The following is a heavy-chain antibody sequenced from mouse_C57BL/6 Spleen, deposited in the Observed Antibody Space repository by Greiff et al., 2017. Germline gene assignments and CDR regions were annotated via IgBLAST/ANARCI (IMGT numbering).Heavy chain of an antibody. V-gene: IGHV1-55*01. D-gene: IGHD2-14*01. CDR1: GYTFTSYW. Sequence: QVHVKQSGAELVKPGASVKMSCKASGYTFTSYWITWVKQRPGQGLEWIGDIYPGSGSTNYNEKFKSKATLTVDTSSSTAYMQLSSLTSEDSAVYYCARLRYEAMDYWGQGTSVTVSS. CDR2: IYPGSGST. J-gene: IGHJ4*01. CDR3: ARLRYEAMDY.